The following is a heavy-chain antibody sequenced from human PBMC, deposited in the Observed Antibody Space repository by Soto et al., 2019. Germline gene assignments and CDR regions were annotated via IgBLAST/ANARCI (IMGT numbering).Heavy chain of an antibody. CDR3: ARQVSQWLAPATADY. J-gene: IGHJ4*02. Sequence: QVQLQESGPGLVKPSETLSLTCTVSGGSISSTSYRWGWIRQPPGKGLEWIGTINYNGDTHYNPSLKSRVTISADTSKSRFSLRLTSVTAADTAMYYCARQVSQWLAPATADYWGQGTLVTVSS. V-gene: IGHV4-39*01. D-gene: IGHD6-19*01. CDR2: INYNGDT. CDR1: GGSISSTSYR.